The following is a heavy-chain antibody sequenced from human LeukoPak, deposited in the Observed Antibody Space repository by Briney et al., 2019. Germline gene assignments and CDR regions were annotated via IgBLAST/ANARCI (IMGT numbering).Heavy chain of an antibody. V-gene: IGHV4-31*03. J-gene: IGHJ6*03. Sequence: PSETLSLTCTVSGGSISSGGYYWSWIRQHPGKGLEWIGYIYYSGSTYYNPSLKSRVTISVDTSKNQFSLKLSSVTAADTAVYYCARRVTTVHLERQRIYYYYYMDVWGKGTTVTVSS. CDR3: ARRVTTVHLERQRIYYYYYMDV. D-gene: IGHD1-1*01. CDR1: GGSISSGGYY. CDR2: IYYSGST.